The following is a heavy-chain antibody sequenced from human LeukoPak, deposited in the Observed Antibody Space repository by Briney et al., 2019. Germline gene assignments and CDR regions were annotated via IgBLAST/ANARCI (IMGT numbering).Heavy chain of an antibody. J-gene: IGHJ1*01. V-gene: IGHV1-8*01. D-gene: IGHD2-15*01. CDR1: GYTFTRYD. Sequence: ASVKVCCKASGYTFTRYDINWVRQAPGQGLGWMGWMNPNSGNTGYAQKFQGRVTMTRNTSISTAYMELSSVRSEDTAVYYCARGSGGSDAEYFQDWGQGTVVTVSS. CDR3: ARGSGGSDAEYFQD. CDR2: MNPNSGNT.